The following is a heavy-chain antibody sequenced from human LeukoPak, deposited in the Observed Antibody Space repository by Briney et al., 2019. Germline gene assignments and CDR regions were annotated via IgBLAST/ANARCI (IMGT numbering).Heavy chain of an antibody. D-gene: IGHD1-20*01. V-gene: IGHV1-24*01. CDR1: GYTLTELS. CDR3: TTEGVPGYHWNDGDY. J-gene: IGHJ4*02. CDR2: FDPEDDES. Sequence: ASVKVSCKVSGYTLTELSIHWVRQAPGKGLEWMGGFDPEDDESKYAQKFQGRVTMTDDTSTDTTYMELNSLRSEDTAVYYCTTEGVPGYHWNDGDYWGQGTLVTISS.